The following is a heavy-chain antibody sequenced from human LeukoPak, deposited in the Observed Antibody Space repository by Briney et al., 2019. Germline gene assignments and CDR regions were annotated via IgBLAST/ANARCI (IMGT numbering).Heavy chain of an antibody. J-gene: IGHJ4*02. D-gene: IGHD3-3*01. CDR1: GGSISSYY. CDR3: ARDYDFFDY. V-gene: IGHV4-59*01. CDR2: IYYSGST. Sequence: SETLSLTCTVSGGSISSYYWSWIRQPPGKGLEWIGYIYYSGSTNYNPSLKSRVTISVDTSKNQFSLKLSSVTAADTAVYYCARDYDFFDYWGQGTLVTGSS.